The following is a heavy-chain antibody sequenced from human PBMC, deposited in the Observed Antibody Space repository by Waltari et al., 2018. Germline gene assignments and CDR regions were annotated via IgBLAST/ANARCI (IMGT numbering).Heavy chain of an antibody. CDR3: ARGGQVVHMDV. J-gene: IGHJ6*03. Sequence: EVPLVESGGALVQHGGSMRLSGAGSGFTFSCYRMNWVRQAPGKGLEWVSYITSSGTIYYTDSVKGRFTISRDNAKNSLYLQMNSLRDEDTAVYYCARGGQVVHMDVWGKGTTVTVSS. V-gene: IGHV3-48*02. D-gene: IGHD6-6*01. CDR2: ITSSGTI. CDR1: GFTFSCYR.